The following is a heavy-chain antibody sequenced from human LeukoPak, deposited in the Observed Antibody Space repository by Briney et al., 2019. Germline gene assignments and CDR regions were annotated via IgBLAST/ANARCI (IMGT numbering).Heavy chain of an antibody. CDR3: ATDYYYDSSGSYYTVDY. CDR2: FDPEDGET. CDR1: GYTLTELS. D-gene: IGHD3-22*01. J-gene: IGHJ4*02. Sequence: ASVKVSCKVSGYTLTELSMHGVRQAPGKGLEWMGGFDPEDGETFYAQKFQGRVTMTEDTSTDTAYMELSSLRSEDTAVYYCATDYYYDSSGSYYTVDYWGQGTLVTVSS. V-gene: IGHV1-24*01.